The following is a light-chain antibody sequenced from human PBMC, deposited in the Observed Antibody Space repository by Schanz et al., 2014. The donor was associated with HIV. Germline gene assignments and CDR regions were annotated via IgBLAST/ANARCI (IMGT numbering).Light chain of an antibody. CDR2: DTS. CDR1: TGPVTSGHY. CDR3: LLSYGDPRGV. V-gene: IGLV7-46*01. Sequence: QAVVTQEPSLTVSPGGTVTLTCGSSTGPVTSGHYPYWFQQKPGQAPRTLIYDTSNKHSWTPARFSASLLGGNAALTLSGAQPEDEADYYCLLSYGDPRGVFGGGTKVTVL. J-gene: IGLJ3*02.